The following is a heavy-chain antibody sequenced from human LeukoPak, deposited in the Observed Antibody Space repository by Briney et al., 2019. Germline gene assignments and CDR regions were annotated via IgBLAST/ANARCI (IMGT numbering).Heavy chain of an antibody. V-gene: IGHV4-59*08. CDR3: ARQMDTAMVTGHYYYYMDV. CDR2: IYYGGST. CDR1: GGSISSYY. D-gene: IGHD5-18*01. J-gene: IGHJ6*03. Sequence: SETLSLTCTVSGGSISSYYWSWIRQPPGKGLEWIGYIYYGGSTNYNPSLKSRVTISVDTSKNQFPLKLSSVTAADTAVYYCARQMDTAMVTGHYYYYMDVWGKGTTVTVSS.